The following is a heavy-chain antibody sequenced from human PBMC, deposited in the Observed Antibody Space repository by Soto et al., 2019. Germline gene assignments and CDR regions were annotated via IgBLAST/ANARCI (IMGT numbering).Heavy chain of an antibody. Sequence: SETLSLTCAVYGGSFSGYYWGWIRQPPGKGLEWIGEINHSGSTNYNPSLKSRVTISVDTSKNQFSLKLSSVTAADTAVYYCARQQLWLYYYYYGMDVWGQGTTVTVSS. CDR3: ARQQLWLYYYYYGMDV. D-gene: IGHD6-13*01. CDR1: GGSFSGYY. V-gene: IGHV4-34*01. CDR2: INHSGST. J-gene: IGHJ6*02.